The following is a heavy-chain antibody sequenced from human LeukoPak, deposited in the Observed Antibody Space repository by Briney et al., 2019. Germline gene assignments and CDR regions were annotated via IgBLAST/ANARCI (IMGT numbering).Heavy chain of an antibody. D-gene: IGHD2-2*01. CDR2: INPNSGGT. V-gene: IGHV1-2*02. Sequence: ASVKVSCKASGYTFTGYYMHWVRQAPGQGLEWMGWINPNSGGTNYAQKFQGRVTMTRDTSISTAYMELSRLRSDDTAVYYCARGTRHCSSTSCYGAFDIWGQGTMVTVSS. J-gene: IGHJ3*02. CDR3: ARGTRHCSSTSCYGAFDI. CDR1: GYTFTGYY.